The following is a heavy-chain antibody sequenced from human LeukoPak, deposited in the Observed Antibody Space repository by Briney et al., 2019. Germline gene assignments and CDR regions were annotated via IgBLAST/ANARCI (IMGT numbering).Heavy chain of an antibody. CDR3: ARTVVPAIPIDY. Sequence: ASVKVSCKASGYTFTGYYMHWVRQAPGQGLEWMGWINPNSGGTNYAQKFQGRVTMTRDTSISTAYMELSRLRSDDTAVYYCARTVVPAIPIDYWGQGTLVTVSS. V-gene: IGHV1-2*02. D-gene: IGHD2-2*01. CDR1: GYTFTGYY. CDR2: INPNSGGT. J-gene: IGHJ4*02.